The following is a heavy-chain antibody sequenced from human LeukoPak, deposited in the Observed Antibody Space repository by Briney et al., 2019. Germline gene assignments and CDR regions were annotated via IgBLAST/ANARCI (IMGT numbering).Heavy chain of an antibody. Sequence: SETLSLTCTVSGGSISRDSYYWGWIRQPPGKGLEWIGSIYYSGSTYYNPSLKSRVTISLDTSKNQFSLKLTSVTAADTALYYCASDRAIMDGSWQVVGSYFDNWGQGPLVTVSS. D-gene: IGHD3-10*01. CDR3: ASDRAIMDGSWQVVGSYFDN. CDR2: IYYSGST. J-gene: IGHJ4*02. CDR1: GGSISRDSYY. V-gene: IGHV4-39*07.